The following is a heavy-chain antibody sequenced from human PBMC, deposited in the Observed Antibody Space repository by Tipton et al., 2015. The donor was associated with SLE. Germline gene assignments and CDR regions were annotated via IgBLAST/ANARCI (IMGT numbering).Heavy chain of an antibody. CDR3: ARAIGMDYGMDV. CDR2: TRNKANSYTT. V-gene: IGHV3-72*01. Sequence: SLRLSCAASGFTFSNAWMNWVRQAPGKGLEWVGRTRNKANSYTTEYAASVKGRFTISRDDSKNSLYLQMNSLKTEDTAVYYCARAIGMDYGMDVWGQGTTVTVSS. D-gene: IGHD3-10*01. J-gene: IGHJ6*02. CDR1: GFTFSNAW.